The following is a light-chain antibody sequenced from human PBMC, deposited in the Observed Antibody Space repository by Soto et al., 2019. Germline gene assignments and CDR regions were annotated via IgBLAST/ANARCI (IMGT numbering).Light chain of an antibody. CDR2: GVS. Sequence: EIVMTQSPATLSVSPGDGATLACRASERLRSNLAWYQHKPGRAPRLLIYGVSTRATGNPARFSGSGSGTEFTLTISSRKSEDFAIYYCQFYNDWPLTFGPGTKVEIK. CDR3: QFYNDWPLT. V-gene: IGKV3-15*01. CDR1: ERLRSN. J-gene: IGKJ3*01.